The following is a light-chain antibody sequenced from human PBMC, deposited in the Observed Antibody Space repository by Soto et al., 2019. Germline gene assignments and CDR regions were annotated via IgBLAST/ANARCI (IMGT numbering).Light chain of an antibody. V-gene: IGKV3-15*01. Sequence: EIVMTQSPATLSVSPVEIATLSCRASQSVSSNLAWYQQKPGQAPRLLIYGASTRATGIPARFSGSGSGTEFNLTISSLQSEDFATYYCQQYNSYQITFGQGTRLEIK. CDR2: GAS. CDR3: QQYNSYQIT. CDR1: QSVSSN. J-gene: IGKJ5*01.